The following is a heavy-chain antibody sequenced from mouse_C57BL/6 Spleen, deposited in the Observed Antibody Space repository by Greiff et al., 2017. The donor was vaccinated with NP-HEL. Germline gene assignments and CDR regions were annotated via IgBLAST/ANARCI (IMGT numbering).Heavy chain of an antibody. D-gene: IGHD2-3*01. CDR2: INPGSGGT. V-gene: IGHV1-54*01. CDR1: GYAFTNYL. CDR3: ARGWLLRGDYAMDY. Sequence: VKLMESGAELVRPGTSVKVSCKASGYAFTNYLIEWVKQRPGQGLEWIGVINPGSGGTNYNEKFKGKATLTADKSSSTAYMQLSSLTSEDSAVYFCARGWLLRGDYAMDYWGQGTSVTVSS. J-gene: IGHJ4*01.